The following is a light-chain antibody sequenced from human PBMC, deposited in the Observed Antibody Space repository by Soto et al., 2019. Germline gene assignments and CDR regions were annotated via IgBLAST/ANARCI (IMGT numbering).Light chain of an antibody. J-gene: IGLJ1*01. V-gene: IGLV9-49*03. CDR2: VGTGGLVG. CDR1: SAYGSYK. Sequence: QLVLSQPPSASASLGASVTLTCTLTSAYGSYKVDWYQRRPGKGPRFGMRVGTGGLVGSKGDGFPDRFSVLGSGLNRYLTIKDIQEEDEGDYFCGADHGSGSDFVYVFGSGTKLTVL. CDR3: GADHGSGSDFVYV.